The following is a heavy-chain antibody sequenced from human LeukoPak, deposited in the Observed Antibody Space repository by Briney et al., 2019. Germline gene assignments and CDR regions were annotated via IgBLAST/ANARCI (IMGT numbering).Heavy chain of an antibody. CDR2: IKQDGSEK. Sequence: PGGSLRLSCAASGFTFSSYRMSCVRQAPGKGLEWVANIKQDGSEKYYVDSVKGRFTISRDNAKNSLYLQMNSLRAEDTAVYYCARAVMYYDILTSPDNWFDPWGQGTLVTVSS. V-gene: IGHV3-7*05. CDR3: ARAVMYYDILTSPDNWFDP. CDR1: GFTFSSYR. D-gene: IGHD3-9*01. J-gene: IGHJ5*02.